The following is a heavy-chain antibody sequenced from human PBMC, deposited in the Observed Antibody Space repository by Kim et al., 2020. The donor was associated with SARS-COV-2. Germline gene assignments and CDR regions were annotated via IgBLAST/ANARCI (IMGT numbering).Heavy chain of an antibody. V-gene: IGHV4-31*01. J-gene: IGHJ4*02. Sequence: GNTYYSPPLKRPVTTTVDTSKNQFSLMLSSVTAADTAVYYCARDLYGSLDYWGQGTLVTVSS. CDR2: GNT. D-gene: IGHD3-10*01. CDR3: ARDLYGSLDY.